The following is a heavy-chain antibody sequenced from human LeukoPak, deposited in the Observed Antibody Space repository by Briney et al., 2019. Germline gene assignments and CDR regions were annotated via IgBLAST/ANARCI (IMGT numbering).Heavy chain of an antibody. J-gene: IGHJ5*02. V-gene: IGHV5-51*01. D-gene: IGHD4-17*01. CDR1: GYSFTSYW. Sequence: LGESLKISCKGSGYSFTSYWIGWVRQMPGKGLEWMGIIYPGDSDTRYSSSFQGQVTISADKSISTAYLQWSSLKASDTAMYYCARQICGDGGWFDPWGQGTLVTVSS. CDR3: ARQICGDGGWFDP. CDR2: IYPGDSDT.